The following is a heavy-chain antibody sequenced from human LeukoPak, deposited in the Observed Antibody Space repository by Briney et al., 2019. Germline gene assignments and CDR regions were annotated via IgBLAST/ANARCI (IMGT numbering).Heavy chain of an antibody. V-gene: IGHV1-18*01. D-gene: IGHD3-16*02. CDR3: ARGSEGVTFGGVIVILGVAFDY. CDR2: ISAYNGNT. J-gene: IGHJ4*02. CDR1: GYTFTSYG. Sequence: EASVKVSCKASGYTFTSYGISWVRQAPGQGLEWMGWISAYNGNTNYAQKLQGRVTMTTDTSTSTAYMELSSLRSEDTAVYYCARGSEGVTFGGVIVILGVAFDYWGQGTLVTVSS.